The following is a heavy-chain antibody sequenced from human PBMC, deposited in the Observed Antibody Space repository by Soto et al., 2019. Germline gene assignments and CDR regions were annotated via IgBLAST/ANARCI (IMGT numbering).Heavy chain of an antibody. CDR3: AHSRSGYFDS. CDR1: GFSLTETGMG. V-gene: IGHV2-5*02. CDR2: IYWDDDK. Sequence: QITLKESGPTLVKPTQTLTLTCTFSGFSLTETGMGVGWIRQPPGKALEWLALIYWDDDKRYSPSLKRGLTISKDASKNQVVLTKTNVDALDTATYYCAHSRSGYFDSWGQGTLVTVSS. J-gene: IGHJ4*02.